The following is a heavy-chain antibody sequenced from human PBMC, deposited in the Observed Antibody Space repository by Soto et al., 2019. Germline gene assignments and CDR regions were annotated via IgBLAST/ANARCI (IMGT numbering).Heavy chain of an antibody. Sequence: GGSLRLSCAASGFTFSDYSMNWVRQAPGKGLEWISYISESSITYYADSVKGRFSISRDNAKNSLYLHMNILRDEDTAVYYCARVTRRIAVTGGGYWGQGTLVTVSS. CDR1: GFTFSDYS. V-gene: IGHV3-48*02. CDR2: ISESSIT. J-gene: IGHJ4*02. D-gene: IGHD6-19*01. CDR3: ARVTRRIAVTGGGY.